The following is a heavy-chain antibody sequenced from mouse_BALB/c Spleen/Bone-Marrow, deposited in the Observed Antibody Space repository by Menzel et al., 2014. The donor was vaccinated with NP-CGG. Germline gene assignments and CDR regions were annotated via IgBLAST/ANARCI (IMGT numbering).Heavy chain of an antibody. J-gene: IGHJ3*01. CDR3: ARMDYYGH. V-gene: IGHV1-39*01. CDR1: GYSFTGYN. D-gene: IGHD1-2*01. CDR2: IDPSYGGT. Sequence: VHVKQPGPELEKPGASVKISCKASGYSFTGYNMNWVKQSNGKSLEWIGNIDPSYGGTSYNQKFKGKATLTVDKSSSTAYMQLKSLTSEDSAVYYCARMDYYGHWGQGTLVTVSA.